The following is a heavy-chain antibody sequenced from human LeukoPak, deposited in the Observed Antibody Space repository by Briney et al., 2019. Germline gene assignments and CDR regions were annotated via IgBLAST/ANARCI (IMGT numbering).Heavy chain of an antibody. V-gene: IGHV4-34*01. CDR3: ARDRIVVVPAAIGYYYYYMDV. J-gene: IGHJ6*03. CDR2: INHSGST. D-gene: IGHD2-2*01. Sequence: SETLSLTCAVYGGSFSGYYWSWIRQPPGKGLEWIGEINHSGSTNYNPSLKSRVTISVDRSKNQFSLKLSSVTAADTAVCYCARDRIVVVPAAIGYYYYYMDVWGKGTTVTVSS. CDR1: GGSFSGYY.